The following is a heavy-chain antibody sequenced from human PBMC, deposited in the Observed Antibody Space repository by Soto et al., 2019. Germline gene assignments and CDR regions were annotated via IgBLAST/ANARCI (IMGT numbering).Heavy chain of an antibody. J-gene: IGHJ5*02. CDR3: ARDGALVVAVPFDP. D-gene: IGHD2-15*01. CDR1: GYTFTGYY. Sequence: QVQLVQSGAEVKKPGASVKVSCKASGYTFTGYYMHWVRHAPGHGLEWMGWINPNSGGTNYAQKFQGRVTLTRDTAISTAYMELSGMRSDDTAVYYCARDGALVVAVPFDPWGQGTLVTVSS. CDR2: INPNSGGT. V-gene: IGHV1-2*02.